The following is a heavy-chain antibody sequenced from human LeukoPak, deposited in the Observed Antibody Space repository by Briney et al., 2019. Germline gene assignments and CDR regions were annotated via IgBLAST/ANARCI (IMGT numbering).Heavy chain of an antibody. CDR3: AREGYCSGGTCYSTMNWFDP. Sequence: ASVKVSCKASGNTFTDYYMHWVRQAPGQGLEWMGWINPNSGGTNFAQKFQGRVTMTRDTSISTAYMELRSLRSDDTAVYYCAREGYCSGGTCYSTMNWFDPWGQGTLVTVSS. CDR1: GNTFTDYY. J-gene: IGHJ5*02. V-gene: IGHV1-2*02. CDR2: INPNSGGT. D-gene: IGHD2-15*01.